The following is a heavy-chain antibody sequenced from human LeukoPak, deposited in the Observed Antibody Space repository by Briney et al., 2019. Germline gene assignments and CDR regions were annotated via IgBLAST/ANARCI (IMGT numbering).Heavy chain of an antibody. V-gene: IGHV3-74*01. J-gene: IGHJ4*02. CDR3: ALPLRDGDFYFDY. CDR1: GFTFSNYW. D-gene: IGHD4-17*01. Sequence: GGSLRLSCAASGFTFSNYWMHWVRQAPGKGLVWVSRINRDGRSTNYADSVKGRFSISRDNAKNTVFLQMNSLRAEDTAVYYCALPLRDGDFYFDYWGLGALVTVSS. CDR2: INRDGRST.